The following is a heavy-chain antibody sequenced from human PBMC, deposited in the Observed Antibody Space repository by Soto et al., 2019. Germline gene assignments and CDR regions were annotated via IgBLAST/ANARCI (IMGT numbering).Heavy chain of an antibody. Sequence: QVQLVQSGAEVKKPGSSVKVSCKASGGTFSNYAFSWVRQAPGQGPEWMGGIIPIFGTPNYAQKFQGRVTITADESTSTAYMELSSLRSEDTAVYYCARWSYCGGDCYYDWYFDLWGRGTLVTVSS. V-gene: IGHV1-69*01. J-gene: IGHJ2*01. CDR3: ARWSYCGGDCYYDWYFDL. CDR2: IIPIFGTP. CDR1: GGTFSNYA. D-gene: IGHD2-21*02.